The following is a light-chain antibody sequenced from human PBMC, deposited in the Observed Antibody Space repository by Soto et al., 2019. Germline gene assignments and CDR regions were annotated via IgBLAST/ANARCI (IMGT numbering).Light chain of an antibody. CDR3: HQTHRCPRT. Sequence: DIVMTQSPASLSVSVGERGTTACRASRGVSTRLAWYQQIPGNATKLLIYVASTLPGGVPTRFSGSGYGTDFTLTISELEPEDFATYYCHQTHRCPRTFGKGTKVDIK. CDR1: RGVSTR. V-gene: IGKV1-12*01. CDR2: VAS. J-gene: IGKJ1*01.